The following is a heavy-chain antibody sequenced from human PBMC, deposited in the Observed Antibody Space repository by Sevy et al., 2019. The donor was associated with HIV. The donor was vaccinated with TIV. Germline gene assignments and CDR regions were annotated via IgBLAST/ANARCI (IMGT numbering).Heavy chain of an antibody. V-gene: IGHV1-18*01. Sequence: ASVKVSCKASGYTFASNGSSWVRQAPGQGLEWMGWIGIYNGNAKSAQKFQGRVTMTTDTSTSTAYMELGSLRSDDTAVYYCARVPTYYYGSATYFDYWGQGTLVTVSS. CDR3: ARVPTYYYGSATYFDY. D-gene: IGHD3-10*01. J-gene: IGHJ4*02. CDR2: IGIYNGNA. CDR1: GYTFASNG.